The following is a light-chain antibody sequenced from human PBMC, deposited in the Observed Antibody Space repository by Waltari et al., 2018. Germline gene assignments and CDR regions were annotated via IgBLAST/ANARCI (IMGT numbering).Light chain of an antibody. J-gene: IGKJ4*01. CDR1: QGISSY. CDR2: AAS. Sequence: TLTCRASQGISSYLAWYQREPGKAPKLLIYAASTLQSGVPSRFSGSGSGTDFTLTISSLQPEDFATYYCQQLNSYPITFGGGTKVEIK. V-gene: IGKV1-9*01. CDR3: QQLNSYPIT.